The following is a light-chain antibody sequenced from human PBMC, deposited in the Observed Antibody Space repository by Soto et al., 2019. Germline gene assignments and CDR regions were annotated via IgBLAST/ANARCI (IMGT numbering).Light chain of an antibody. CDR3: CSYAGSYSLV. CDR1: SSDIGGYNY. V-gene: IGLV2-11*01. J-gene: IGLJ2*01. CDR2: DVT. Sequence: QAVVTQPRSVSGSHGQSVTISCTGTSSDIGGYNYVSWYQHHPGKAPKLIIYDVTTRPSGVPDRFSGSKSGNTASLAISGLQAEDEADYYCCSYAGSYSLVFGGGTKVTV.